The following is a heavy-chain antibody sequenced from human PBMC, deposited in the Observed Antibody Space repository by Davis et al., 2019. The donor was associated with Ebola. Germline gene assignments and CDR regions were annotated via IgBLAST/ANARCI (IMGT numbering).Heavy chain of an antibody. D-gene: IGHD3-9*01. J-gene: IGHJ6*02. V-gene: IGHV3-15*01. Sequence: GESLKISCAASGFTFSSYWMSWVRPAPGKGLEWVGRIKSKTDGGTTDYAAPVKGRFTISRDDSKSIAYLQMNSLRAEDTAVYYCARALGRRVITAQIMDVWGQGTTVTVSS. CDR3: ARALGRRVITAQIMDV. CDR1: GFTFSSYW. CDR2: IKSKTDGGTT.